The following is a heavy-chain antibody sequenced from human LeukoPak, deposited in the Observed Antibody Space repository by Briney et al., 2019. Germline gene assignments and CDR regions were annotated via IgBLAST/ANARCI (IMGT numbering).Heavy chain of an antibody. CDR2: INPDGYEK. D-gene: IGHD6-25*01. V-gene: IGHV3-7*01. J-gene: IGHJ4*02. CDR1: GFTFSSNW. CDR3: ARDAGWRLLDY. Sequence: GGSLRLSCAASGFTFSSNWMSWVRQAPGKGLEWVANINPDGYEKYYVDSVKGRFTISRDNAESSLYLQMNNLRVEDTAVYYCARDAGWRLLDYWGRGTQVTVSS.